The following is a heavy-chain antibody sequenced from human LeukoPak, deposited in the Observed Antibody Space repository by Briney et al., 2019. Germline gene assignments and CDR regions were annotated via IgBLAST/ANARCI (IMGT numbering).Heavy chain of an antibody. J-gene: IGHJ6*02. CDR1: GFTFSSYS. CDR3: ARDRGGTMVRAWGMDV. V-gene: IGHV3-48*02. D-gene: IGHD3-10*01. Sequence: PGGSLRLSCAASGFTFSSYSMNWVRQAPGKGLEWVSYISSSSSTIYYADSVKGRFTISRDNAKNSLYLQMNSLRDEDTAVYYCARDRGGTMVRAWGMDVWGQGTTVTVSS. CDR2: ISSSSSTI.